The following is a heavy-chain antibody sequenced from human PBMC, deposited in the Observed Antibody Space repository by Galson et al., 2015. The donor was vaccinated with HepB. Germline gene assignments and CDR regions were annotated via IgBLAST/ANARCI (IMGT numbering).Heavy chain of an antibody. D-gene: IGHD2-21*01. CDR3: AKLAISNYYYGMDV. CDR1: GYTLTELS. CDR2: FDPEDGET. J-gene: IGHJ6*02. V-gene: IGHV1-24*01. Sequence: SVKVSCKVSGYTLTELSMHWVRQAPGKGLEWMGGFDPEDGETIYAQKFQGRVTMTEDTSTDTAYMELSSLRSEDTAVYYCAKLAISNYYYGMDVWGQGTMVTVS.